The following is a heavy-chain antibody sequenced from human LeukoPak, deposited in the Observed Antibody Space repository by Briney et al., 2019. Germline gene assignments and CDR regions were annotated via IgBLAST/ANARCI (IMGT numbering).Heavy chain of an antibody. J-gene: IGHJ4*02. CDR1: GLTFSGYA. CDR2: ISYDGSNK. D-gene: IGHD1-26*01. Sequence: GRSLRLSCAVSGLTFSGYAMHWVRQAPGKGLEWVAVISYDGSNKFYTDSVKGRFTIYRENDKKCLFLQMNSLRDEDTAVYYCARQSTPHGNFDYWGQGTLVTVSS. V-gene: IGHV3-30*14. CDR3: ARQSTPHGNFDY.